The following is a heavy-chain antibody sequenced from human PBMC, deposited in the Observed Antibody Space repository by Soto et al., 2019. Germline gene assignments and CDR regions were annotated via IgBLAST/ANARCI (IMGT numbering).Heavy chain of an antibody. CDR1: GYNFSAYY. CDR3: AGKTDTSMVDY. J-gene: IGHJ4*02. Sequence: QVQLVQSGAEVKKPGASVKVSCQTSGYNFSAYYFNWVRQAAGQGPEWMGWLNPRNGQTGYVQKFRGRVTKTRDTAIAIFYLGLSSLNCEDTAIYFRAGKTDTSMVDYWGQGPLATVSS. V-gene: IGHV1-8*01. CDR2: LNPRNGQT. D-gene: IGHD5-18*01.